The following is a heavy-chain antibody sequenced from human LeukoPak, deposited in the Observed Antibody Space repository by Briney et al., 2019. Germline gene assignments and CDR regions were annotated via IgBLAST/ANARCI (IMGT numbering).Heavy chain of an antibody. V-gene: IGHV3-9*01. Sequence: SGRSLRLSCAASGFTFDDYGMHWVRQAPGKGLEWVSGISWNGGSIGYADSVKGRFTISRDNAKNSLYLQMNSLRPEDTAYYYCAKARGFEVWSATVHWGQGTLVTVSS. D-gene: IGHD3-3*01. J-gene: IGHJ4*02. CDR1: GFTFDDYG. CDR3: AKARGFEVWSATVH. CDR2: ISWNGGSI.